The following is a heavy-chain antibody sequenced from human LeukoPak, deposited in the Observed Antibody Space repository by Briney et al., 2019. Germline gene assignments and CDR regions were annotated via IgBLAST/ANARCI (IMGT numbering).Heavy chain of an antibody. CDR3: ARVSVGGGGVPDGMDV. CDR1: GGSISSSNW. J-gene: IGHJ6*02. CDR2: IYHSGST. D-gene: IGHD2-8*02. Sequence: PSETLSLTCAVSGGSISSSNWWSWVRQPPEKGLEWIGEIYHSGSTNYNPSLKSRVTISVDKSKNQFSLKLSSVTAADTAVYYCARVSVGGGGVPDGMDVWGQGTTVTVSS. V-gene: IGHV4-4*02.